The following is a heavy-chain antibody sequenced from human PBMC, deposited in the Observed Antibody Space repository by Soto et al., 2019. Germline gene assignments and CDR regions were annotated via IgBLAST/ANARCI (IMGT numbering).Heavy chain of an antibody. Sequence: GGSLRLSSAASGFTFSGYSANWVRQAPGKGPEWVSYISSGSKTIYYAESVNGRFTVSRDNARNSQYLQMNSLRDEDTAVYYCAREDILGVRSFDYWGQGTLVTV. J-gene: IGHJ4*02. CDR2: ISSGSKTI. V-gene: IGHV3-48*02. CDR1: GFTFSGYS. CDR3: AREDILGVRSFDY. D-gene: IGHD3-9*01.